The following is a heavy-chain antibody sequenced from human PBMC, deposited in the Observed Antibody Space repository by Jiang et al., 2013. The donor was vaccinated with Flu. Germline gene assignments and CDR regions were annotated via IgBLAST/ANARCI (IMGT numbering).Heavy chain of an antibody. CDR1: GYSFTHYW. CDR2: IDPSDSDT. CDR3: ARLRRYSSGGFDY. Sequence: GAEVKKPGESLKISCQGSGYSFTHYWISWVRQMPGKGLEWMGRIDPSDSDTNYSPSFQGHVTISADKSISTAYLQWSSLKASDTAMYYCARLRRYSSGGFDYWGQGTLVTVSS. J-gene: IGHJ4*02. D-gene: IGHD6-19*01. V-gene: IGHV5-10-1*01.